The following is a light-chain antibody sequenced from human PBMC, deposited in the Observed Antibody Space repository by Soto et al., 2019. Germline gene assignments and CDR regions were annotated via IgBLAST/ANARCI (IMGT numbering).Light chain of an antibody. CDR3: CSYAGQRVV. J-gene: IGLJ2*01. CDR2: EGN. V-gene: IGLV2-23*01. Sequence: QSALTQPASVSGSPVQSITISGTGTSSDVGSYNVVSWYQQHPGKAPKLMIYEGNKRPSGVSNRFSGSKSGNTASLTISGLQAEDEADYYCCSYAGQRVVLGGGTKPTAL. CDR1: SSDVGSYNV.